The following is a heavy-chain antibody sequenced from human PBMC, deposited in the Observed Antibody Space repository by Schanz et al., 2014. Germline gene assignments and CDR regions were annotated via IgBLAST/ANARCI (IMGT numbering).Heavy chain of an antibody. Sequence: EVQLLESGGGLVQPGGSLRLSCAASGFTFSRYWMHWVRQAPGKGLVWVSRINSDGRSTNYADSVKGRFSISRDNARNTLHLQMDSLRDEDTGVYECAGGARGGYIEYCGRGTLVIVSS. J-gene: IGHJ4*01. CDR2: INSDGRST. D-gene: IGHD3-16*01. CDR3: AGGARGGYIEY. V-gene: IGHV3-74*02. CDR1: GFTFSRYW.